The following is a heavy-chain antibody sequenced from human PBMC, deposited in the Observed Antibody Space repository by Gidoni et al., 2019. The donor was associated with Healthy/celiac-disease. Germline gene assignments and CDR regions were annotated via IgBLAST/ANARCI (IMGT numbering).Heavy chain of an antibody. D-gene: IGHD6-19*01. CDR3: ARGDLPVAVFDP. V-gene: IGHV4-31*03. CDR1: GGSISSGGYY. J-gene: IGHJ5*02. CDR2: IYYSGST. Sequence: QVHLQESGPGLVKPSQALSLTCTVSGGSISSGGYYWRWIRQPPGKGLEWIGYIYYSGSTYYNPSLKSRVTISVDTSKNQFSLKLSSVTAADTAVYYCARGDLPVAVFDPWGQGTLVTVSS.